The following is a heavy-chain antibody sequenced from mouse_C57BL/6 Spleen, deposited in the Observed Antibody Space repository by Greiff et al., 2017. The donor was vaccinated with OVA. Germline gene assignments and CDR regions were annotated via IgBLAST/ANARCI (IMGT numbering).Heavy chain of an antibody. CDR3: ARDSSGYKYYFDY. Sequence: QVQLQQPGAELVRPGSSVKLSCKASGYTFTSYWMHWVKQRPIQGLEWIGNIDPSDSETHYNQKFKDKATLTVDKSSSTAYMQLSSLTSEDSAVYYCARDSSGYKYYFDYWGQGTTLTVSS. D-gene: IGHD3-2*02. J-gene: IGHJ2*01. CDR1: GYTFTSYW. V-gene: IGHV1-52*01. CDR2: IDPSDSET.